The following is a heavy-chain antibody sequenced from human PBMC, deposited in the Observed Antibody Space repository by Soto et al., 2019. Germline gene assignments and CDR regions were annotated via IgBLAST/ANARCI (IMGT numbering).Heavy chain of an antibody. Sequence: KTSETLSLTCTVSGGSISSGGYYWSWIRQHPGKGLEWIGYIYYSGSTYYNPSLKSRVTISVDTSKNQFSLKLSSVTAADTAVYYCARTQSIFGVVIGIFDYWGQGTLVTVSS. J-gene: IGHJ4*02. CDR3: ARTQSIFGVVIGIFDY. CDR2: IYYSGST. CDR1: GGSISSGGYY. D-gene: IGHD3-3*01. V-gene: IGHV4-31*03.